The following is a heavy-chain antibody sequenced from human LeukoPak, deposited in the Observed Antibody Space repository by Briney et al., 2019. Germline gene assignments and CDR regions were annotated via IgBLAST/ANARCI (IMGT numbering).Heavy chain of an antibody. D-gene: IGHD3-22*01. CDR2: ISTYNGNT. V-gene: IGHV1-18*01. Sequence: ASVKVSCKASGYSFTSYGISWVRQAPGQGLEWMGWISTYNGNTNYTQKLQGRVTMTTDTSTTTAYMELRSLRSDDTAVYYCAREGPWYYYDSSGYADYWGQGTLVIVSS. CDR3: AREGPWYYYDSSGYADY. J-gene: IGHJ4*02. CDR1: GYSFTSYG.